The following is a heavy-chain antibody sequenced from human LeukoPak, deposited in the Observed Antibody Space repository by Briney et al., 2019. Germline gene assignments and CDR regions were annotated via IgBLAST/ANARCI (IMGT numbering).Heavy chain of an antibody. V-gene: IGHV4-59*01. CDR3: ARVIAVTTYYYYYYMDV. Sequence: SETLSLTCTVSGGSISGYWSWIRQPPGKGLEWIGYIYYSGNTKYNPSLKSRVTISIDTSRNQFSLKLNSVTAADTAVYYCARVIAVTTYYYYYYMDVWGKGTTVTVSS. D-gene: IGHD4-17*01. CDR2: IYYSGNT. J-gene: IGHJ6*03. CDR1: GGSISGY.